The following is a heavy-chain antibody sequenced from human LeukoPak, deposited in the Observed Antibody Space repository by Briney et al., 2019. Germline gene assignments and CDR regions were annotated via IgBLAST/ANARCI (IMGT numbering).Heavy chain of an antibody. V-gene: IGHV3-7*01. CDR1: GYGFTSYW. CDR3: ATGVYYFDY. J-gene: IGHJ4*02. D-gene: IGHD3-10*01. CDR2: IKEDGSEI. Sequence: GESLKISCKASGYGFTSYWIGWVRQAPGKGLEWVANIKEDGSEIYYVDSVKGRFTISRDNAKNSVYLQMNNLRPEDTAVYYCATGVYYFDYWGQGTLVTVSS.